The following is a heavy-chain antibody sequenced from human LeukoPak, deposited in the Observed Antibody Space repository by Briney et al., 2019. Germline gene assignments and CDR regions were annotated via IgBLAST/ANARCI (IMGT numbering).Heavy chain of an antibody. CDR2: FGTRSTSI. D-gene: IGHD3-22*01. Sequence: GSLRLSCTASGFTFIGYSMNWIRQAPVNGLEWVSSFGTRSTSIYHAGSVKGRFAISRDNAKNSLYLQMNSLRAEDTALYYCAREVSEGFDFWGQGTLVTVSS. CDR3: AREVSEGFDF. J-gene: IGHJ4*02. CDR1: GFTFIGYS. V-gene: IGHV3-21*01.